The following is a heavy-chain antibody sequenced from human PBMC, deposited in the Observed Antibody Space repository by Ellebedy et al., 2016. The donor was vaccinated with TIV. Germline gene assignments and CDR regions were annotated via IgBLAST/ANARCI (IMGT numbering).Heavy chain of an antibody. V-gene: IGHV4-59*01. D-gene: IGHD1-1*01. CDR3: AKYMETTATGRHYMDV. Sequence: GSLRLSCTVSGGSMSGYYWSWFRQPPGRGLGCIGWIYYSGNPAYHPPLKSRLTISLDTSKNQFSLELASVTAADTAVYYCAKYMETTATGRHYMDVWGKGTTVTVSS. CDR1: GGSMSGYY. J-gene: IGHJ6*03. CDR2: IYYSGNP.